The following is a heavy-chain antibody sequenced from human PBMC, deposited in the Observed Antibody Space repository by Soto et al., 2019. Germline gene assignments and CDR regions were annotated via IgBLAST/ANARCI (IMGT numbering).Heavy chain of an antibody. V-gene: IGHV1-3*05. J-gene: IGHJ4*02. CDR3: ARAWVVVTAPDY. CDR2: INAGNGNT. D-gene: IGHD2-21*02. Sequence: QVQLVQSGAEEKKPGASVKVSCKASGYTFTSYAMHWVRQAPGQRLEWMGWINAGNGNTKYSQKFQGRVTITRDTSASTAYMELSSLRSEDTAGYCCARAWVVVTAPDYWGQGTLVTVSS. CDR1: GYTFTSYA.